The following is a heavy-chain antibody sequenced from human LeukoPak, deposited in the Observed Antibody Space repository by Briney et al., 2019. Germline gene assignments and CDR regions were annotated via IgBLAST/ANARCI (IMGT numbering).Heavy chain of an antibody. CDR1: GGSISSSGYY. CDR3: ARHEYSGSYYGLSWFDP. Sequence: SETLSLTCTVSGGSISSSGYYWGWIRQPPGKGLEWIASIYYSGSTYYNPSLKSRVTISVDTSKNQLSLKLSSLTAADSAVYYCARHEYSGSYYGLSWFDPWGQGTLVTVSS. V-gene: IGHV4-39*01. J-gene: IGHJ5*02. D-gene: IGHD1-26*01. CDR2: IYYSGST.